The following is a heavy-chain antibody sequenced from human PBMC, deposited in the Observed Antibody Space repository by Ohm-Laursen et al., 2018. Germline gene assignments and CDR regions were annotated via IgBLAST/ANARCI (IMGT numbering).Heavy chain of an antibody. D-gene: IGHD1-26*01. J-gene: IGHJ4*02. CDR3: AKDWEQNRHGSSADY. CDR2: ISCGGGGT. CDR1: GFTFSSYA. Sequence: LRLSCTASGFTFSSYAMTWVRQAPGKGLEWVSGISCGGGGTYCADSVKGRFTISRDNSKNTLYLQMNSLRAEDTAVYYCAKDWEQNRHGSSADYWGQGTLVTVSS. V-gene: IGHV3-23*01.